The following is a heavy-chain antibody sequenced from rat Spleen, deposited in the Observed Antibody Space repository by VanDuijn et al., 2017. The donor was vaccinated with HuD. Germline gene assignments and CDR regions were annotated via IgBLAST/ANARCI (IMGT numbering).Heavy chain of an antibody. D-gene: IGHD1-1*01. Sequence: EVQLVESGGGLVQPGRSLKLSCAASGFTFSNYVMAWVRQDSTKGLEWVASISPGGGNTYYRDSVKGRFTVSRDNAKSTLYLQMDSLRSEDTATYYCARPYYSRGWFAYWGQGVMVTVSS. V-gene: IGHV5-25*01. CDR2: ISPGGGNT. CDR1: GFTFSNYV. CDR3: ARPYYSRGWFAY. J-gene: IGHJ2*01.